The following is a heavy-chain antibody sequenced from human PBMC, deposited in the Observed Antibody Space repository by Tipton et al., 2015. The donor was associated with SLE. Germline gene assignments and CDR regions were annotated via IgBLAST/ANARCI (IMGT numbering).Heavy chain of an antibody. CDR2: IYYSGST. CDR3: ARVDGCYDQYYFGY. J-gene: IGHJ4*02. CDR1: GGSITRYY. V-gene: IGHV4-59*01. Sequence: TLSLTCTVSGGSITRYYWSWIRQPPGKGLEWIGYIYYSGSTKYNPSLKSRVTISVDTPKNQFSLRLSSVTAADTAAYYCARVDGCYDQYYFGYWGQGTLVTVSS. D-gene: IGHD5-12*01.